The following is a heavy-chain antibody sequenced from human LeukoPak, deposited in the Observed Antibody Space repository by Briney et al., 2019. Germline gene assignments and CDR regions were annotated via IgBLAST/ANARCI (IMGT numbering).Heavy chain of an antibody. Sequence: SETLSLTCTVSGGSISGYYWSWIRQPPGKGLEWIGYIYYSGSTNYNPSLKSRVTISLDTSKNQFSLKVSSVTAADTAVYYCARKRTGDQGYYFDYWGQGTLVTVSS. CDR3: ARKRTGDQGYYFDY. J-gene: IGHJ4*02. V-gene: IGHV4-59*01. CDR2: IYYSGST. CDR1: GGSISGYY. D-gene: IGHD1-1*01.